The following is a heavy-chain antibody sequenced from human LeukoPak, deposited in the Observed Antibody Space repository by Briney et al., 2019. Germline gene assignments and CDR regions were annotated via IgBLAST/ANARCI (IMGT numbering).Heavy chain of an antibody. CDR2: IIPILGIA. CDR3: ARADSSSWYGYFDY. V-gene: IGHV1-69*02. J-gene: IGHJ4*02. CDR1: GGTFSSYT. D-gene: IGHD6-13*01. Sequence: SVKVSCKAPGGTFSSYTISWVRQAPGQGLEWMGRIIPILGIANYAQKFQGRVTITADKSTSTAYMELSSLRSEDTAVYYCARADSSSWYGYFDYWGQGTLVTVSS.